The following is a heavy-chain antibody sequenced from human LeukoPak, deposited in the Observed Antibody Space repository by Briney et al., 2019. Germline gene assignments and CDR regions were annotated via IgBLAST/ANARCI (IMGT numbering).Heavy chain of an antibody. CDR3: AADGAPSCYYGMDV. CDR1: GGTFSSYA. CDR2: IIPIFGTA. J-gene: IGHJ6*04. V-gene: IGHV1-69*13. D-gene: IGHD3-10*01. Sequence: SVKVSCKASGGTFSSYAISWVRQAPGQGLEWMGGIIPIFGTANYAQKFQGRVTITADESTSTAYMELSSLRSEDTAVHYCAADGAPSCYYGMDVWGKGTTVTVSS.